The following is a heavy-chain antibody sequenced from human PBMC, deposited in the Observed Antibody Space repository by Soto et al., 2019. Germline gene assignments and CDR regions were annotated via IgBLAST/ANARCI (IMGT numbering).Heavy chain of an antibody. CDR1: GGSISSYY. CDR2: IYSSGST. J-gene: IGHJ4*02. CDR3: ARGDYHILPVYYPFDY. Sequence: PSETLSLTCIVSGGSISSYYWSWIRQPPGKGLEWIAFIYSSGSTNYSPSLRSRVIISVDTSKNQFSLKLRSVTAPDTAVYYCARGDYHILPVYYPFDYGGQGALVTVSS. D-gene: IGHD3-9*01. V-gene: IGHV4-59*01.